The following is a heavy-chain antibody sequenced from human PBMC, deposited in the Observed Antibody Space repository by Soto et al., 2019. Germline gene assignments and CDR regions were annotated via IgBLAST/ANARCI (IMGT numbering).Heavy chain of an antibody. Sequence: GGSLRLSCSASRFTFGGYAMSWVRQAPGKGLEWVSGITGNAANTVYADSVKGRFTISRDNSKNALYLQLNSLRAEDTAVYFCAKAARDCGGDCYSSYFDSWGQVALVTFSS. CDR3: AKAARDCGGDCYSSYFDS. CDR1: RFTFGGYA. V-gene: IGHV3-23*01. J-gene: IGHJ4*02. CDR2: ITGNAANT. D-gene: IGHD2-21*02.